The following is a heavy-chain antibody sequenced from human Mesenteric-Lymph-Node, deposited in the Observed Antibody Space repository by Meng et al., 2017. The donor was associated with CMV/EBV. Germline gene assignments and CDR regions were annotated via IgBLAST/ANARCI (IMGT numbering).Heavy chain of an antibody. CDR1: GFTFSSYA. CDR3: ARGGGRNWFDP. J-gene: IGHJ5*02. CDR2: IKQDGSEK. D-gene: IGHD2-15*01. Sequence: GESLKISCAASGFTFSSYAMTWVRQAPGKGLEWVANIKQDGSEKYYVDSVKGRFTISRDNAKNSLYLQMNSLRAEDTAVYYCARGGGRNWFDPWGQGTLVTVSS. V-gene: IGHV3-7*01.